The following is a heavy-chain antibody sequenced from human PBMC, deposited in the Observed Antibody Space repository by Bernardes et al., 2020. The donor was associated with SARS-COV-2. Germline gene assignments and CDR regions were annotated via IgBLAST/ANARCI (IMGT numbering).Heavy chain of an antibody. CDR1: GGSFSVYY. V-gene: IGHV4-34*01. CDR2: INHSGRT. J-gene: IGHJ5*02. Sequence: SESLSLTCAVYGGSFSVYYWSWIRQPPGKGLEWIGEINHSGRTNYNPSLKSRVTISVDTSKNQFSLKLSSVTAADTAVYYCARGQEVVVVPAAMGNWFDPSGQGTLVTVSS. D-gene: IGHD2-2*01. CDR3: ARGQEVVVVPAAMGNWFDP.